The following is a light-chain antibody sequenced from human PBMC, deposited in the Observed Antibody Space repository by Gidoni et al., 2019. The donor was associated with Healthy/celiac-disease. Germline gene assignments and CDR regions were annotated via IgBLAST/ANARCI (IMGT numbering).Light chain of an antibody. CDR3: MQARQTPIT. CDR2: LGS. Sequence: DILMTQSPLSLLVTPGEPASIPCRSSQSLLHSNGYHYLEWYLQKPGQSPQLLIYLGSSRASRVPDRFSGSGSGEDFTLKISRVEAEDIGVYYCMQARQTPITFGQGTRLEIK. CDR1: QSLLHSNGYHY. V-gene: IGKV2-28*01. J-gene: IGKJ5*01.